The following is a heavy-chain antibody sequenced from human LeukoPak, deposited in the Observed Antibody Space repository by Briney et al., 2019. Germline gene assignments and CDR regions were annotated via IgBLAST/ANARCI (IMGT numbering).Heavy chain of an antibody. CDR1: RFTVSSNY. D-gene: IGHD6-19*01. Sequence: GGSLRLSCAASRFTVSSNYMSWVRQAPGKGLEWVSVIYSGGSTYYADSVKGRFTISRDNSKNTLYLQMNSLRAEDTAVYYCSSGWYHYYYGMDVWGKGTTVTVSS. J-gene: IGHJ6*04. CDR3: SSGWYHYYYGMDV. V-gene: IGHV3-53*01. CDR2: IYSGGST.